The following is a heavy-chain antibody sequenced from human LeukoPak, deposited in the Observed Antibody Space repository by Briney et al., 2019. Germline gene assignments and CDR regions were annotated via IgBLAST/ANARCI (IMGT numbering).Heavy chain of an antibody. D-gene: IGHD3-9*01. CDR1: GYTFTSYG. CDR2: ISAYNGNT. V-gene: IGHV1-18*01. Sequence: GASVKVSCKASGYTFTSYGISWVRQAPGQGLEWMGWISAYNGNTNYAQKLQGRVTMTTDTSTSTAYMELRSLRSDDTAVYYCARLSFDYDILTGPDYWGQGTLVTVSS. CDR3: ARLSFDYDILTGPDY. J-gene: IGHJ4*02.